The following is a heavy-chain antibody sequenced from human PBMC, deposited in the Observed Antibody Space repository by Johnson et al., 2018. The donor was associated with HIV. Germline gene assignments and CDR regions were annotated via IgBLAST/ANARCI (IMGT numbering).Heavy chain of an antibody. J-gene: IGHJ3*02. CDR2: ISWNRGSI. CDR1: GFTFDDYA. V-gene: IGHV3-9*01. Sequence: VQLVESGGGLVQPGRSLRLSCAASGFTFDDYAMHWVRQAPGKGLEWVSSISWNRGSIGYADSVEGRFTISRDNAKNSLYLQMNSLRVVDTALYYCAKEGRYCSSTSCSSTFDIWGQGTMVTVSS. D-gene: IGHD2-2*01. CDR3: AKEGRYCSSTSCSSTFDI.